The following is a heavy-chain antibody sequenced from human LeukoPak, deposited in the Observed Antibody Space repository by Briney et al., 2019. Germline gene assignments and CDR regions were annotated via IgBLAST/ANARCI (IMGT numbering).Heavy chain of an antibody. J-gene: IGHJ4*02. CDR1: GFTFSSYE. CDR3: ASYGGPYGTGYYFDY. D-gene: IGHD1-1*01. CDR2: ISGSGSTI. Sequence: GGSLRLSCAASGFTFSSYEMNWVRQAPGKGLEWVSYISGSGSTIYYADSVKGRFTISRDNAKNSLYLQMNSLRAEDTAVYYCASYGGPYGTGYYFDYWGQGTLVTVYS. V-gene: IGHV3-48*03.